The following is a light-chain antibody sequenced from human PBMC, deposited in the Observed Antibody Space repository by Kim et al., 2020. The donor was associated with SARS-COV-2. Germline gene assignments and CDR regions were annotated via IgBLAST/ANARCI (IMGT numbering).Light chain of an antibody. V-gene: IGKV3-20*01. Sequence: SPGEGATLSCRASQSVGDDDLAWYQQKPGQPPRLLIFAANIRATGVPDRFRGSGSGADFTLTISGLEPEDFAVYFCQQYHESPRTFGPGTKVDIK. CDR1: QSVGDDD. CDR3: QQYHESPRT. CDR2: AAN. J-gene: IGKJ3*01.